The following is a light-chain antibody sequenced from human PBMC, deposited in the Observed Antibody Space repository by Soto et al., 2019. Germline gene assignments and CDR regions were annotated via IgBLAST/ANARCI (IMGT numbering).Light chain of an antibody. V-gene: IGKV3-15*01. CDR3: QQYNNWPRT. J-gene: IGKJ1*01. Sequence: EIVMTQSPATLSVSPGERATLSCRASQSISSNLAWYQQKPGQAPRLLIYGASTRATGIPARFSGSGSGTDFTLTISSLQSEDFEVYYCQQYNNWPRTFGQGTKVDIK. CDR2: GAS. CDR1: QSISSN.